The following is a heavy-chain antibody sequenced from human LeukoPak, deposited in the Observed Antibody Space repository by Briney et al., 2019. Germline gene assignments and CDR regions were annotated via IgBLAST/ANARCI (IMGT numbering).Heavy chain of an antibody. Sequence: PGGSLRLSCAAPGFTFSSYAMHWVRQAPGKGLEYVSAISSNGGSTYYANSVKGRFTISRDNSKNTLYLQMGSLRAEDMAVYYCARVAVESGYRYGYGDCWGQGTLVTVSS. CDR3: ARVAVESGYRYGYGDC. CDR2: ISSNGGST. CDR1: GFTFSSYA. V-gene: IGHV3-64*01. J-gene: IGHJ4*02. D-gene: IGHD5-18*01.